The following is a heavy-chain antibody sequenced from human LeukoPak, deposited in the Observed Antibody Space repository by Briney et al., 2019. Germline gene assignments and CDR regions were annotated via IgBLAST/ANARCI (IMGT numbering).Heavy chain of an antibody. CDR3: ARDDPGQLVPDY. J-gene: IGHJ4*02. CDR1: GYSISSGYY. Sequence: PSETLSLTCTVSGYSISSGYYWGWIRQPPGKGLEWIGSIYHSGSTYYNPSLKSRVTISVDTSKNQFSLKLSSVTAADTAVYYCARDDPGQLVPDYWGQGTLVTVSS. CDR2: IYHSGST. V-gene: IGHV4-38-2*02. D-gene: IGHD6-13*01.